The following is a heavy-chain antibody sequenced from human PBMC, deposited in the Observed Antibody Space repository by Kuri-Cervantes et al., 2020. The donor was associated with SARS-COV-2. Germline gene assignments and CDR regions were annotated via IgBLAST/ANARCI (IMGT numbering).Heavy chain of an antibody. CDR3: AEDQHGIVVVVAAIDY. CDR2: ISGSGGST. V-gene: IGHV3-23*01. Sequence: GESLKISCAASGFTFSSYAMSWVRQAPGKGLEWVSAISGSGGSTYYADSVKGRFTISRDNSKNTLYLQMNSLRAEDTAVYYCAEDQHGIVVVVAAIDYWGQGTLVTVSS. J-gene: IGHJ4*02. CDR1: GFTFSSYA. D-gene: IGHD2-15*01.